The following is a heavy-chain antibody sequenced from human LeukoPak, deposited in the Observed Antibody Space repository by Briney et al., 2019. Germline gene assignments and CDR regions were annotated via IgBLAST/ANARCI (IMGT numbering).Heavy chain of an antibody. D-gene: IGHD6-13*01. CDR2: ISSSSSYI. CDR3: ARDRGSSWQPYYFDY. V-gene: IGHV3-21*01. J-gene: IGHJ4*02. Sequence: GGSLRLSCAASGFTFSSYSMSWVRQAPGKGLEWVSSISSSSSYIYYADSVKGRFTISRDNAKNSLYLQMNSLRAEDTAVSYCARDRGSSWQPYYFDYWGQGTLVTVSS. CDR1: GFTFSSYS.